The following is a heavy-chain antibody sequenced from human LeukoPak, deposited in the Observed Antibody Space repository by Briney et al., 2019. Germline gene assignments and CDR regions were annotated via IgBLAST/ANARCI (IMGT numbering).Heavy chain of an antibody. CDR1: GFTFDDYA. J-gene: IGHJ3*02. CDR2: ISWNSGSI. D-gene: IGHD3-22*01. Sequence: QPGRSLRLSCAASGFTFDDYAMHWVRQAPGKGLEWVSGISWNSGSIGYADSVKGRFTISRDNAKNSLYLQMNSLRAEDTALYYCAKDIGSSAYFVYAFDIWGQGTMVTVSS. V-gene: IGHV3-9*01. CDR3: AKDIGSSAYFVYAFDI.